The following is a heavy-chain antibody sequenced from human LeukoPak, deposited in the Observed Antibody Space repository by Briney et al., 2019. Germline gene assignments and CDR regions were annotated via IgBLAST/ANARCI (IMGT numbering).Heavy chain of an antibody. CDR2: INSDSGGT. Sequence: GAPVKVSCKASGYTFTGYYIDWVRQAPGQGLEWMGWINSDSGGTNYAQKFQGRVTMTRDTSTSTAYMELSSLRSDDTAFYYCARDTITVTTPYFDYWGQGTLVTVPS. CDR1: GYTFTGYY. V-gene: IGHV1-2*02. D-gene: IGHD4-17*01. J-gene: IGHJ4*02. CDR3: ARDTITVTTPYFDY.